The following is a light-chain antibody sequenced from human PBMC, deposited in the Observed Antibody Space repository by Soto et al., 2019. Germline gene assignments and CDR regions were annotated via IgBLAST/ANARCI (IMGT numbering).Light chain of an antibody. Sequence: DIQIAQSPSSLSASLGDRVTITCRASQSISSYLNWYQQRPGKAPKHLIYAASSLQSGVPSRFSGSGSGTDFTPTISSLQPEDFATYYCQQSYSTPPITFGQGTRLEIK. V-gene: IGKV1-39*01. CDR3: QQSYSTPPIT. CDR2: AAS. J-gene: IGKJ5*01. CDR1: QSISSY.